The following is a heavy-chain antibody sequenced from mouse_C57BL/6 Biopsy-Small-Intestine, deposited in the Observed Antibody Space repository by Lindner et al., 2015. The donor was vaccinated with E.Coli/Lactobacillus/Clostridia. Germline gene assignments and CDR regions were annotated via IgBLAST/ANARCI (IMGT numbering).Heavy chain of an antibody. Sequence: VQLQESGPELVKPGDSVKISCKASGYSFTGYFMNWVMQSHGKSLEWVGRINPYNGDTFYSQKFKGKATLTVDKSSSTAHMEFRSLTSEDSAVYYCARGAYGSSPFDYWGQGTTLTVSS. CDR1: GYSFTGYF. CDR3: ARGAYGSSPFDY. V-gene: IGHV1-20*01. CDR2: INPYNGDT. J-gene: IGHJ2*01. D-gene: IGHD1-1*01.